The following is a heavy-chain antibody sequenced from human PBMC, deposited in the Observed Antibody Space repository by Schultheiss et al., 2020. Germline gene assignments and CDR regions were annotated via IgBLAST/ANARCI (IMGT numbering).Heavy chain of an antibody. CDR3: ARGGLPNSSFDL. V-gene: IGHV4-34*01. J-gene: IGHJ2*01. CDR2: INHSGST. D-gene: IGHD6-13*01. Sequence: SETLSLTCAVYGGSFSGYYWSWIRQPPGKGLEWIGEINHSGSTNYNPSLKSRVTISLDTSKNQFSLKLSSVTAADTAVYYCARGGLPNSSFDLWGRGTLVTVSS. CDR1: GGSFSGYY.